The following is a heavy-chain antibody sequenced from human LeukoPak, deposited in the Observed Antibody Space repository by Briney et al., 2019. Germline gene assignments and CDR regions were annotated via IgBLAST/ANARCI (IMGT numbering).Heavy chain of an antibody. Sequence: GASVKVSCKASGYTFTSYYMHSVRQAPGPGLEWMGIIPPSGGSTSYAQKFQGRVTMTRDMSTSTVYMELSSLRSEDTAVYYCARSRDYDILTGYYTPLFDYWGQGTLVSVSS. V-gene: IGHV1-46*01. D-gene: IGHD3-9*01. CDR2: IPPSGGST. CDR1: GYTFTSYY. CDR3: ARSRDYDILTGYYTPLFDY. J-gene: IGHJ4*02.